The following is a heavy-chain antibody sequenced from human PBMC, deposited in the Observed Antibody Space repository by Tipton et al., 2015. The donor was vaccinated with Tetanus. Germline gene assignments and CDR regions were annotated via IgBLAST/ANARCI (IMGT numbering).Heavy chain of an antibody. J-gene: IGHJ4*02. V-gene: IGHV4-61*01. CDR3: ARDERYGDYAY. CDR2: TYHSGST. Sequence: TLSLTCTVSGASIGSISYYWSWIRQPPGKGPEWIGYTYHSGSTGYNPSLKSRVTISIDSSKNQFSLKLTSVTAADTAVYYCARDERYGDYAYWGQGALVTVSS. D-gene: IGHD4-17*01. CDR1: GASIGSISYY.